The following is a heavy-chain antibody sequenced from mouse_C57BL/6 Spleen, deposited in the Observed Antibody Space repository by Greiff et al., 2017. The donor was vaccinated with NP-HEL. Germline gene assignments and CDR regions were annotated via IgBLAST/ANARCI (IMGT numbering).Heavy chain of an antibody. Sequence: VKLMESGAELARPGASVKMSCKASGYTFTSYTMHWVKQRPGQGLEWIGYINPSSGYTKYNQKFKDKATLTADKSSSTAYMQLSSLTSEDSAVYYCVYGNYFDYWGQGTTLTVSS. D-gene: IGHD2-10*02. CDR3: VYGNYFDY. CDR1: GYTFTSYT. CDR2: INPSSGYT. J-gene: IGHJ2*01. V-gene: IGHV1-4*01.